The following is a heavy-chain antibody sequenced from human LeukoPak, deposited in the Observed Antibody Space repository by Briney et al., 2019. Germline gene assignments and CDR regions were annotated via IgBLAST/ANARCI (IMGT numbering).Heavy chain of an antibody. CDR1: GYTFTSYG. CDR3: ARGFLEWFSLQGYYFDY. CDR2: ISAYNGNT. D-gene: IGHD3-3*01. Sequence: ASVKVSCKASGYTFTSYGISWVRQAPGQGLEWMGWISAYNGNTNYAQKLQGRVTMATDTSTSTAYMELRSLRSEDTAVYYCARGFLEWFSLQGYYFDYWGQGTLVTVSS. V-gene: IGHV1-18*01. J-gene: IGHJ4*02.